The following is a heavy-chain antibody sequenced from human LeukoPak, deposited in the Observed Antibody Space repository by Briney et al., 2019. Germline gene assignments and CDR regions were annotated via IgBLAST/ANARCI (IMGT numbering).Heavy chain of an antibody. D-gene: IGHD3-10*01. CDR1: GFTFSGSA. Sequence: SGGSLRLSCAASGFTFSGSAMHWVRQASGKGLEWVGRIRSKANSYATAYAASVKGRFTISRDDSKNTAYLQMNSLKTEDTAVYYCTRRPWVVRGGYYYYYGMDVWGQGTTLTVSS. J-gene: IGHJ6*02. V-gene: IGHV3-73*01. CDR2: IRSKANSYAT. CDR3: TRRPWVVRGGYYYYYGMDV.